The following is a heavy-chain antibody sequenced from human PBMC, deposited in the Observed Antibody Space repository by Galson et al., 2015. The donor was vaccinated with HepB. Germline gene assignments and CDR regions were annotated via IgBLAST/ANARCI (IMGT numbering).Heavy chain of an antibody. V-gene: IGHV3-23*01. D-gene: IGHD6-19*01. CDR3: AKVFPEKTDGWYRQALYYFDS. Sequence: RLSCAASGFTFSYYGMSWVRQAPGKGLEWISAITPSGDNTYSADSMKGRFTISSDNSRNTLFLQMNSLGAGDTAKYFCAKVFPEKTDGWYRQALYYFDSWGQGTRVTVSS. CDR1: GFTFSYYG. CDR2: ITPSGDNT. J-gene: IGHJ4*02.